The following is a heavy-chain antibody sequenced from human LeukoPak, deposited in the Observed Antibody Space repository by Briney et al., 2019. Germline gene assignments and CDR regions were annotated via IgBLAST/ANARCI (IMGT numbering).Heavy chain of an antibody. Sequence: SEILSLTCTVSGGSISSYYWSWIRQPPGKGLEWIGYIYYSGTTNYNPSLKSRVTISVDTSKNQFSLKLSSVTAADTAVYYCARDRRRLTIAFDIWGQGTMVTVSS. CDR2: IYYSGTT. V-gene: IGHV4-59*01. CDR1: GGSISSYY. CDR3: ARDRRRLTIAFDI. D-gene: IGHD3-9*01. J-gene: IGHJ3*02.